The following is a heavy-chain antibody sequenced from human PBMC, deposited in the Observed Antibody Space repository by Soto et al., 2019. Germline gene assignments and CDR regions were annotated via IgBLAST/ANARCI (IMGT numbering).Heavy chain of an antibody. CDR2: ISGSGGST. V-gene: IGHV3-23*01. CDR3: AKDPAGSGGWGLHFDS. Sequence: EVQLLESGGGLVQPGGSLRLSCAASGFTFSSYAMSWVRQAPGKGLEWVSAISGSGGSTYYADSVKGRFTISRDNSKNPLFRQTNGLRAEDTAVYYWAKDPAGSGGWGLHFDSGGQGPLVPVPS. CDR1: GFTFSSYA. D-gene: IGHD6-19*01. J-gene: IGHJ4*02.